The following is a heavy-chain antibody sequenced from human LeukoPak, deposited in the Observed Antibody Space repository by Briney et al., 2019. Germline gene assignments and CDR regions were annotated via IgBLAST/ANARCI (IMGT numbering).Heavy chain of an antibody. CDR3: VRGSGYSYGYDAFDI. CDR1: GYTFTSYD. CDR2: MNPNSGNT. Sequence: ASVKVSCKASGYTFTSYDVNWVRQATGQGLEWMGWMNPNSGNTGYAQKFQGRVTMTRNTSISTAYMELSSLRSEDTAVYYCVRGSGYSYGYDAFDIWGQGTMLTVSS. J-gene: IGHJ3*02. V-gene: IGHV1-8*01. D-gene: IGHD5-18*01.